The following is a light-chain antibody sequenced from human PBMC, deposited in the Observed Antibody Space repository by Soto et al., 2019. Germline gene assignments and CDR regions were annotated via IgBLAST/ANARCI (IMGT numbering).Light chain of an antibody. CDR3: QQYNNWPPIT. CDR2: GAS. Sequence: EIVLTQSPGTLSLSPGERATLSCRASQSVNSDYLGWFQQKPGQAPRLLIYGASTRATGIPDRFSGSGSGTDFTLTISRLEPEDFAVYYCQQYNNWPPITFGQGTRLEIK. CDR1: QSVNSDY. V-gene: IGKV3-20*01. J-gene: IGKJ5*01.